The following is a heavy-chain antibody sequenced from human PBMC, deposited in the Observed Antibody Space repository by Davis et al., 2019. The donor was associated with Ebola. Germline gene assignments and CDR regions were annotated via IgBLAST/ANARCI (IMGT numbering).Heavy chain of an antibody. CDR1: GFMFSSYV. V-gene: IGHV3-15*01. Sequence: GESLKISCAASGFMFSSYVMSWVRQAPGKGLEWVGRIKSKTDGGTTDYAAPVKGRFTISRDDSKNTLYLQMNSLKTEDTAVYYCTGVEPLYFDYWGQGTLVTVSS. J-gene: IGHJ4*02. CDR2: IKSKTDGGTT. CDR3: TGVEPLYFDY. D-gene: IGHD1-1*01.